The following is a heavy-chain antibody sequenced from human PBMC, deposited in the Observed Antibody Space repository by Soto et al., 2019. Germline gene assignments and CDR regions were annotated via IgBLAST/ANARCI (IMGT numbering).Heavy chain of an antibody. D-gene: IGHD6-13*01. J-gene: IGHJ4*02. V-gene: IGHV1-46*01. CDR3: AREPLESIAAVYYFDY. CDR1: GYTYTSYY. Sequence: ASVKVSCKASGYTYTSYYMHWVRQAPGQGLEWMGIINPSGGSTSYAQKFQGRVTMTRDTSTSTVYMELSSLRSEDTAVYYCAREPLESIAAVYYFDYWGQGTLVTVS. CDR2: INPSGGST.